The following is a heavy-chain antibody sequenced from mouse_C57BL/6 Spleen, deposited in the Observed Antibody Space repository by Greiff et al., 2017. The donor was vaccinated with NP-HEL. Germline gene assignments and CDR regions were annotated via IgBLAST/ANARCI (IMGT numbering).Heavy chain of an antibody. V-gene: IGHV5-17*01. J-gene: IGHJ4*01. CDR1: GFTFSDYG. CDR2: ISSGSSTI. D-gene: IGHD1-1*01. Sequence: DGHRVESGGGLVKPGGSLKLSCAASGFTFSDYGMHWVRQAPEKGLEWVAYISSGSSTIYYADTVKGRFTISRDNAKNTLFLQMTSLRSEDTAMYYCARYGSSPYYAMDYWGQGTSVTVSS. CDR3: ARYGSSPYYAMDY.